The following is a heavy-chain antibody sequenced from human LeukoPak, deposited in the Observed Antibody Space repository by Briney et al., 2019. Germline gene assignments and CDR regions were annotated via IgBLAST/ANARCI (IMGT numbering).Heavy chain of an antibody. J-gene: IGHJ4*02. Sequence: PGGSLRLSCAASGFTFSSYAMHWVRQAPGKGLVYVSAISSNGRSTYYANSVKRRFTISRDNSKNTLYLQMNSLNGEDTAVYYCASSIAVAGTPVWWYYWGQGTLVTVSS. D-gene: IGHD6-19*01. CDR3: ASSIAVAGTPVWWYY. CDR2: ISSNGRST. V-gene: IGHV3-64*01. CDR1: GFTFSSYA.